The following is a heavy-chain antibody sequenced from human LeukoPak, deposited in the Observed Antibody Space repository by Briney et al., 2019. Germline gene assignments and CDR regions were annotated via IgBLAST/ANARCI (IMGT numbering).Heavy chain of an antibody. CDR3: ATQGGYCSSTSCYGSQYYYYMDV. D-gene: IGHD2-2*01. CDR1: GYTLTELS. J-gene: IGHJ6*03. CDR2: FDPEDGET. Sequence: ASVKVSCKVSGYTLTELSMRWVRQAPGKGLEWKGGFDPEDGETIYAQKFQGRVTMTEDTSTDTAYMELSSLRSEDTAVYYCATQGGYCSSTSCYGSQYYYYMDVWGKGTTVTVSS. V-gene: IGHV1-24*01.